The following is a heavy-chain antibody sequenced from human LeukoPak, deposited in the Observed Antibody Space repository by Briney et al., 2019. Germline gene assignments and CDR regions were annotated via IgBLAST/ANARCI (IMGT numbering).Heavy chain of an antibody. D-gene: IGHD1-26*01. CDR3: ARRISGSYHFDS. CDR2: IYYSGST. Sequence: SETLSLTCTVSGGSISSYYWSWIRQPPGKGLEWIGYIYYSGSTNYNPSLKSRVTISVDTSKNQFSLKLSSVTAADTAVYYCARRISGSYHFDSWGQGTLVAVSS. V-gene: IGHV4-59*01. J-gene: IGHJ4*02. CDR1: GGSISSYY.